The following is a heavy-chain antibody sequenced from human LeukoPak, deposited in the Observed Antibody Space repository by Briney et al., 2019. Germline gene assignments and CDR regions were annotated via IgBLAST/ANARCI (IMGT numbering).Heavy chain of an antibody. CDR2: IYSSGST. D-gene: IGHD3-10*01. CDR3: ARVFDSGSQAYFYYMDV. V-gene: IGHV4-59*01. J-gene: IGHJ6*03. Sequence: SETLSLTCDVSVGSIRGYYWSWIRQSPEKGLEWIGYIYSSGSTNYNPSLKSRVTMSVDTSKNQLSLKVSSVTAADTAVYYCARVFDSGSQAYFYYMDVWGKGTTVIISS. CDR1: VGSIRGYY.